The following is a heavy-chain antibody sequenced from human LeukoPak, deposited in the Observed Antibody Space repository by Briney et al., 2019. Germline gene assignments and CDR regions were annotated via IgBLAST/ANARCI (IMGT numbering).Heavy chain of an antibody. V-gene: IGHV3-21*01. Sequence: GGSLRLSCAASGFTFSSYSMNWVRQAPGKGLEWVSSISSSSSYIYYADSVKGRFTISRDNAKNSLYLQMNSLRAEDTAVYYCAREVRGVKNAFDIWGQGTMVTVSS. CDR1: GFTFSSYS. D-gene: IGHD3-10*01. CDR2: ISSSSSYI. J-gene: IGHJ3*02. CDR3: AREVRGVKNAFDI.